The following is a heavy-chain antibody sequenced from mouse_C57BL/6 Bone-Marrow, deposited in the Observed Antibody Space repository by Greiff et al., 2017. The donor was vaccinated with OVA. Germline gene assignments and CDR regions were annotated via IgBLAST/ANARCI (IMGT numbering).Heavy chain of an antibody. Sequence: EVQRVESGGGLVKPGGSLKLSCAASGFTFSSYTMSWVRQTPGKRLEWVATISGCGGNTYYPDSVKGRFTISRDNAKNTLYLQMSSLRSEDTALYYCARHNFDYWGQGTTLTVSS. J-gene: IGHJ2*01. CDR1: GFTFSSYT. V-gene: IGHV5-9*01. CDR3: ARHNFDY. CDR2: ISGCGGNT.